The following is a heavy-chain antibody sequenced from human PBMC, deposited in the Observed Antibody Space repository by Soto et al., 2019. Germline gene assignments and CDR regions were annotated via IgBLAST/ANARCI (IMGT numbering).Heavy chain of an antibody. J-gene: IGHJ5*02. V-gene: IGHV4-59*08. CDR3: ALSGYISRWARFAP. Sequence: SETLSLTCSVSGGSISTNCWSWLRQPPGKGLEWIGYICYSGSTNYSPSLKSRVTTSVDTSKNQISLKLRSVTAADTAVYYCALSGYISRWARFAPWGQGTQVTVSS. D-gene: IGHD6-13*01. CDR2: ICYSGST. CDR1: GGSISTNC.